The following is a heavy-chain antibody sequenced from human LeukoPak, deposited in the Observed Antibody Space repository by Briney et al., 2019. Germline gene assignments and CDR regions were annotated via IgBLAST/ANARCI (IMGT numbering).Heavy chain of an antibody. D-gene: IGHD5-24*01. CDR1: GFTVSSDY. CDR2: IYAGGST. J-gene: IGHJ3*02. CDR3: AGVRWLPSEADAFDI. V-gene: IGHV3-53*01. Sequence: GGSLRLSCAASGFTVSSDYMSWVRQAPGKGLEWVSLIYAGGSTYYTDSVKGRFTISRDNSKNTLYLQMNSLRAEDTAVYYCAGVRWLPSEADAFDIWGQGTMVTVSS.